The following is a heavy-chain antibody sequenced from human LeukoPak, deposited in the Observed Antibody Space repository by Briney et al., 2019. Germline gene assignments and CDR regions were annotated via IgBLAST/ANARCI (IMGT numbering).Heavy chain of an antibody. V-gene: IGHV4-59*12. Sequence: PSETLSLTCTVSGGSISSYYWSWIRQPPGKGLEWIGYIYYSGSTNYNPSLKSRVTISVDTSKNQFSLNLSSVTAADTAVYYCARLTDLGLPDAFDIWGRGTLVNVSS. CDR3: ARLTDLGLPDAFDI. CDR1: GGSISSYY. CDR2: IYYSGST. D-gene: IGHD4/OR15-4a*01. J-gene: IGHJ3*02.